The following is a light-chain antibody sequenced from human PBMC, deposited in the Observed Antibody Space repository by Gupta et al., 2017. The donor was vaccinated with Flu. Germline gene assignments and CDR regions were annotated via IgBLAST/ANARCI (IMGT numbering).Light chain of an antibody. J-gene: IGLJ2*01. V-gene: IGLV2-11*03. CDR1: SSDVGGYNY. Sequence: TSSDVGGYNYVSWYQQHPGKAPKLMICDVSKRASGVPDRFSGSKSGNTASLTISGLQAEDEADYYCCSYAGSSHVVFGGGTKLTVL. CDR2: DVS. CDR3: CSYAGSSHVV.